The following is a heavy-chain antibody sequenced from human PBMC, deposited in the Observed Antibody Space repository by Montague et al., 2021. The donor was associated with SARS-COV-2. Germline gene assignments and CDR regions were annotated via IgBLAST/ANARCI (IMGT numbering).Heavy chain of an antibody. J-gene: IGHJ6*02. Sequence: SLRVSCAASGFTFSDYGINWVRQAPGMGLEWFSYISATSRTIYYXDSVKGRFTVSRDNAKNSLYLQMNSLRAEDTALYYCVRDPATGMDVWGLGTMVTVSS. CDR3: VRDPATGMDV. CDR1: GFTFSDYG. CDR2: ISATSRTI. V-gene: IGHV3-48*04.